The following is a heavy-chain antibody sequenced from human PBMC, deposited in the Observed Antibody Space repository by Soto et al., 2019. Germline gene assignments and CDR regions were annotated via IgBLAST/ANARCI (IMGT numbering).Heavy chain of an antibody. J-gene: IGHJ5*02. CDR2: IYPGDSDT. Sequence: PGESLKISCKGSGYIFTSYWIGWVRPMPEKGLEWMGIIYPGDSDTRYSPSFQGQVTISADKSISTSYLQWSSLKASDTAMYYCARHNKVVRYFKMLRKERWLDLWGKGTLGTVFS. V-gene: IGHV5-51*01. D-gene: IGHD3-9*01. CDR3: ARHNKVVRYFKMLRKERWLDL. CDR1: GYIFTSYW.